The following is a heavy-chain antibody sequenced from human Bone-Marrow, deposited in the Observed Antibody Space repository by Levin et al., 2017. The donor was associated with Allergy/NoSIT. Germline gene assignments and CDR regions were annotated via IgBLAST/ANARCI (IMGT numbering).Heavy chain of an antibody. D-gene: IGHD7-27*01. V-gene: IGHV3-33*03. CDR3: AKDLDTGERFDS. CDR2: IWYDGTNK. J-gene: IGHJ4*02. Sequence: PGGSLRLSCVASGFRFRDHGMHWVRQAPGKGLEWVGIIWYDGTNKYYADSVKGRFTISRDNSKNTLYLQLNSLRAEDTARYYCAKDLDTGERFDSWGQGTLVTVAS. CDR1: GFRFRDHG.